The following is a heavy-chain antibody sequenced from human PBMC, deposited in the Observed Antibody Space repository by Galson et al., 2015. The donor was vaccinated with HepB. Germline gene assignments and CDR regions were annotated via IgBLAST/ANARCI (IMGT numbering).Heavy chain of an antibody. CDR3: ARVAASDYGDHSHFDS. CDR1: GFTFSDYY. J-gene: IGHJ4*02. D-gene: IGHD4-17*01. CDR2: ISSSSSYT. V-gene: IGHV3-11*06. Sequence: SLRLSCAASGFTFSDYYMSWIRQAPGKGLEWVSYISSSSSYTNYADSVKGRFTISRVNAKNSLYLQMNGLRAEDTAVYYCARVAASDYGDHSHFDSWGQGTLVTVSS.